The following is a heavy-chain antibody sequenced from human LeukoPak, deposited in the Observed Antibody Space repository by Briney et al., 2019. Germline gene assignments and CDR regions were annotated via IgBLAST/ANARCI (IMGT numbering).Heavy chain of an antibody. Sequence: GGSLRLPCAASGFTFRSYEMNWVRQAPGRGLEWVSYISSSGTTVYYADSVKGRFTISRDNAKNSLYLQMNSLRAEDTAVYYCARSIIHWFDPWGQGTLVTVSS. V-gene: IGHV3-48*03. CDR2: ISSSGTTV. CDR1: GFTFRSYE. CDR3: ARSIIHWFDP. J-gene: IGHJ5*02.